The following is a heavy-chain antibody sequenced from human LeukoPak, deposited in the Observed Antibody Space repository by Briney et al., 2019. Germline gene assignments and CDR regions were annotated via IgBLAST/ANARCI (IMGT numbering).Heavy chain of an antibody. CDR1: GYTFTGYY. CDR3: ARDSGNFHYDMDV. CDR2: KFSHDGTT. Sequence: GASVKVSCTASGYTFTGYYMHWVRQAPGQGLEWMGVKFSHDGTTSYTQNFQGRLTMTRDTSTSTVYMELSSLRSEDTAVYYCARDSGNFHYDMDVWGQGTTVIVSS. J-gene: IGHJ6*02. V-gene: IGHV1-46*01. D-gene: IGHD3-10*01.